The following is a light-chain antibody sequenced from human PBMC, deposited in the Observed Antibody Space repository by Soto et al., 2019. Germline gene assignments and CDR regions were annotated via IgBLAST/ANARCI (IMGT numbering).Light chain of an antibody. CDR2: KAS. CDR1: QNIGTS. Sequence: DIQITQSPSSLSASVGDRVTITCRASQNIGTSLNWYQQKPGKAPTALIYKASTMQGGVPSRFSGSGSGTDFTLTISSLQPEDSATYYCQQSYSSLVYTFGPGTRLEIK. J-gene: IGKJ5*01. CDR3: QQSYSSLVYT. V-gene: IGKV1-39*01.